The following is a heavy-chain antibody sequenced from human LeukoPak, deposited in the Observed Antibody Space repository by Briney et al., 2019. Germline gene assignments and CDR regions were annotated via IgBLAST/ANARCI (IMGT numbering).Heavy chain of an antibody. Sequence: PGGSLRLSCAASGFTFSSYGMHWVRQAPGKGLEWVAFIRYDGSNKYYADSVKGRFTISRDNSKNTLYLQMNSLRAEDTAVYYCAKDQAVPAAIGDYWGQGTLVTVSS. CDR2: IRYDGSNK. D-gene: IGHD2-2*02. J-gene: IGHJ4*02. CDR1: GFTFSSYG. CDR3: AKDQAVPAAIGDY. V-gene: IGHV3-30*02.